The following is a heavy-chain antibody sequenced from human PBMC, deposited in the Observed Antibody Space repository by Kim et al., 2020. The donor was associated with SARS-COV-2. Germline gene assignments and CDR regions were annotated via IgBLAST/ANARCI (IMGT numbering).Heavy chain of an antibody. D-gene: IGHD3-9*01. V-gene: IGHV4-39*01. CDR3: ASGYDILTDYYYYGMDV. J-gene: IGHJ6*02. Sequence: LKSRVTISADTSKNQFSLKLSSGTAADTAVYYCASGYDILTDYYYYGMDVWGQGTTVTVSS.